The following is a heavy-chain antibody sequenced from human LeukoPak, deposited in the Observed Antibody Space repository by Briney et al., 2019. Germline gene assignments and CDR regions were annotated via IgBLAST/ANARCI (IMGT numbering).Heavy chain of an antibody. CDR1: GFTFASYA. V-gene: IGHV3-66*01. CDR2: IYSGGTT. J-gene: IGHJ4*02. Sequence: PGGSLRLSCAASGFTFASYAMTWVRQAPGKGLEWVSVIYSGGTTYYADSVKGRFTISRDNSKNTLYLQMNSLRAEDTAVYYCARDRGSSDYYLNYWGQGTLVTVSS. CDR3: ARDRGSSDYYLNY. D-gene: IGHD3-22*01.